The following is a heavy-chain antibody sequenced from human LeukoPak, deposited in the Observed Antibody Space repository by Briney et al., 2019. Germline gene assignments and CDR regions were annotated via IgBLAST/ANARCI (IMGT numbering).Heavy chain of an antibody. CDR1: GGSFIGYY. CDR3: ARRPRTGYSYGYAGVYFDY. D-gene: IGHD5-18*01. J-gene: IGHJ4*02. V-gene: IGHV4-34*01. Sequence: AALSLPCAVSGGSFIGYYWSWIRQPPGKGLEWIGEINHSGSTNYNPSLKSRLTISVDTSKNQFSLKLSSVTAADTAVYYCARRPRTGYSYGYAGVYFDYWGQGTLVTVSS. CDR2: INHSGST.